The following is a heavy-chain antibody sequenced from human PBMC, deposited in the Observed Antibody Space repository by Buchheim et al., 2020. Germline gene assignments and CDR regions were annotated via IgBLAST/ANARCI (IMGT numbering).Heavy chain of an antibody. Sequence: EVQLLESGGGLVQPGGSLRLSCAASGFTFSTSSMSWVRQAPGKGLEWVSYISSSGSTIYYADSVKGRFTISRDNAKNSLYLQMNSLRAEDTAVYYCARVPYSSSYYYYMDVWGKGTT. D-gene: IGHD6-6*01. CDR1: GFTFSTSS. CDR3: ARVPYSSSYYYYMDV. CDR2: ISSSGSTI. J-gene: IGHJ6*03. V-gene: IGHV3-48*04.